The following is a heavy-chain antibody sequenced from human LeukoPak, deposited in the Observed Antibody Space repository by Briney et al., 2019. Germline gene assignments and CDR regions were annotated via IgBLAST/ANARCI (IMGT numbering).Heavy chain of an antibody. CDR3: AKTYFRYFDWLLNDY. CDR1: GFTFSSYG. D-gene: IGHD3-9*01. J-gene: IGHJ4*02. Sequence: QSGRSLRLSCAASGFTFSSYGMHWVRQAPGKGLEWVAVISYDGSNKYYADSVKGRFTISRDNSKNTLYLQMNSLRAEDTAVYYCAKTYFRYFDWLLNDYWGQGTLVTVSS. CDR2: ISYDGSNK. V-gene: IGHV3-30*18.